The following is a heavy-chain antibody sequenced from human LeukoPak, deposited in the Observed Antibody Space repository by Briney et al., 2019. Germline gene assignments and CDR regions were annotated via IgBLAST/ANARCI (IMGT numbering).Heavy chain of an antibody. CDR2: INPNSGGT. CDR3: ARDYYGSGSYAFDY. J-gene: IGHJ4*02. D-gene: IGHD3-10*01. CDR1: GYTFTGYY. V-gene: IGHV1-2*02. Sequence: ASVKVSFKASGYTFTGYYMHWVRQAPGQGLEWMGWINPNSGGTNYAQKFQGRVTMTRDTSISTAYMELSRLRSDDTAVYYCARDYYGSGSYAFDYWGQGTLVTVSS.